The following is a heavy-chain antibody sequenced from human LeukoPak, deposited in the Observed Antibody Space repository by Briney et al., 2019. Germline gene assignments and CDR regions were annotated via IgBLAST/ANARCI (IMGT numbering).Heavy chain of an antibody. Sequence: SETLSLTCTVSGGSISSSYWSWIRQPPGKGLEWIGYIYYSGSTNSNPSFESRVAISVDTSKNQFSLKLSSVTAADTAVYYCATWGIAVAGTFDYWGQGTLVTVST. D-gene: IGHD6-19*01. CDR3: ATWGIAVAGTFDY. CDR2: IYYSGST. V-gene: IGHV4-59*08. J-gene: IGHJ4*02. CDR1: GGSISSSY.